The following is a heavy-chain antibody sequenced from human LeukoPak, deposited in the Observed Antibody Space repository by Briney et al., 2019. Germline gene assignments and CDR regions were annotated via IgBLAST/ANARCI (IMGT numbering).Heavy chain of an antibody. CDR3: AKLQGYCSSTSCRNWSDP. J-gene: IGHJ5*02. CDR1: GFTFSSYA. D-gene: IGHD2-2*01. Sequence: PGGSLRLSCAASGFTFSSYAMSWVRQAPGKGLEWVSAISGSGGSTYYADSVKGRFTISRDNSKNTLYLQMNSLRAEDTAVYYCAKLQGYCSSTSCRNWSDPWGQGTLVTVSS. CDR2: ISGSGGST. V-gene: IGHV3-23*01.